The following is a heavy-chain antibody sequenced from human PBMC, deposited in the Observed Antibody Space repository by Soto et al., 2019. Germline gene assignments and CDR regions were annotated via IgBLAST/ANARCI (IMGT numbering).Heavy chain of an antibody. D-gene: IGHD2-21*01. Sequence: GGSLRLSCAASGFTFSSYSMNWVRQAPGKGLEWVSYISSSSSTIYYADSVKGRFTISRDNAKNSLYLQMNSLRDEDTAVYYCVREFSGRGDVHYYGMAVWGQGTTVTVSS. J-gene: IGHJ6*02. CDR1: GFTFSSYS. V-gene: IGHV3-48*02. CDR3: VREFSGRGDVHYYGMAV. CDR2: ISSSSSTI.